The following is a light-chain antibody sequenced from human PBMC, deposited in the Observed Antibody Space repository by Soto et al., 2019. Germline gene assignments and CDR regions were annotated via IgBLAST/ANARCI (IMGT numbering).Light chain of an antibody. Sequence: EIVLTQSPATLSLSPGERATLSCRASQSVRSYLAWYQQRPGQSPRLLLYDASTRATGIPARFSGSGSGTAITLNISSLEREDFAVYYCHQRSNWPRTFGGGTKVEI. V-gene: IGKV3-11*01. CDR2: DAS. CDR1: QSVRSY. CDR3: HQRSNWPRT. J-gene: IGKJ4*01.